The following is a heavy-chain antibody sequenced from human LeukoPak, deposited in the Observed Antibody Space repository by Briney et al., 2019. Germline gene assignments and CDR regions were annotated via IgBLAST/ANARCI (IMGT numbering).Heavy chain of an antibody. V-gene: IGHV3-21*01. J-gene: IGHJ4*02. CDR3: ASYYYDSSGYPGDY. Sequence: PGGSLRLSCAASGFTFSSYSMKWVRQAPGRGLEWVSSMSTSGSYIYYADSVKGRFTISRDNAKNSLYLQMNSLRAEDTAVYYCASYYYDSSGYPGDYWGQGTLVTVSS. CDR1: GFTFSSYS. CDR2: MSTSGSYI. D-gene: IGHD3-22*01.